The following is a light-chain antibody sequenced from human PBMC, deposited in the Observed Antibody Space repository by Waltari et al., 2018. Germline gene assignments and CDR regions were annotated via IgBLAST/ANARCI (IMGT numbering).Light chain of an antibody. CDR1: SGIHFAPSR. Sequence: APLPQPSSLSASPRALASLPCTLPSGIHFAPSRIYWYHQTPGSPPQSLLRYRSDSDQHQDSRSPRLFSGSKDASANAGILLISGLQSEDEADYYCIVWHNNAVVFGGGTKLTVL. CDR2: YRSDSDQ. V-gene: IGLV5-45*03. CDR3: IVWHNNAVV. J-gene: IGLJ2*01.